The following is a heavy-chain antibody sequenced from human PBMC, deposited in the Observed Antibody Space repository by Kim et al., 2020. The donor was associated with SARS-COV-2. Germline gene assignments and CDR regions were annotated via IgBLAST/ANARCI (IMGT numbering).Heavy chain of an antibody. Sequence: GGSLRLSCAASGFTFSPYSMNWVRQAPGKGLEWVSSISSSSAYIYYADSVRGRFTISRDDAKDSLYLQMNSLRAEDTAVYYCARNLVPATKTYGMDVWGQGTTVTVSS. D-gene: IGHD2-2*01. V-gene: IGHV3-21*01. CDR2: ISSSSAYI. CDR1: GFTFSPYS. CDR3: ARNLVPATKTYGMDV. J-gene: IGHJ6*02.